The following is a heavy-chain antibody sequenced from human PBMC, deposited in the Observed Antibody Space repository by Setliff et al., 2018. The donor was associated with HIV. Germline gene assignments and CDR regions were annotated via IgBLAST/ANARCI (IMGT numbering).Heavy chain of an antibody. J-gene: IGHJ4*02. V-gene: IGHV4-39*01. D-gene: IGHD3-10*01. CDR1: GGSIDNNKYY. CDR2: IHHSGTA. Sequence: PSETLSLTCSVSGGSIDNNKYYWTWIRQPPGKGLEWIGSIHHSGTAYDNPSLKSRVTISVDPSKNQILLRLSSVTAADTAVYYCARLSGGMVPNYWGQGTLVTVSS. CDR3: ARLSGGMVPNY.